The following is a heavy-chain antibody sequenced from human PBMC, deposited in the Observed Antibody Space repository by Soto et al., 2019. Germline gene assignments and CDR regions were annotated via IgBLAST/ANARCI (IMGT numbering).Heavy chain of an antibody. D-gene: IGHD3-9*01. CDR2: IYYSGST. J-gene: IGHJ5*02. V-gene: IGHV4-59*01. Sequence: SETLSLTCTVSGGSISSYYWSWIRQPPGKGLEWIGYIYYSGSTNYNPSLKSRVTISVDTSKNQFSLKLSSVTAADTAVYYCARSDYDILTGYLDWFDPWGQGTLVTVSS. CDR1: GGSISSYY. CDR3: ARSDYDILTGYLDWFDP.